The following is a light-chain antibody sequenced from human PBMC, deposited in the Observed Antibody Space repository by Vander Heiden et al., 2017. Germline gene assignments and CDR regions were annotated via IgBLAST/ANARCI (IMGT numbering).Light chain of an antibody. J-gene: IGKJ1*01. CDR3: QQYYSTPRT. CDR1: QSVLYSSNNKNY. V-gene: IGKV4-1*01. CDR2: WAS. Sequence: IGLTRSQAPLPGSLGERATINCKSSQSVLYSSNNKNYLAWYQQKPGQPPKLLIYWASTRESGVPDRFSGSGSGTDFTLTISSLQAEDVAVYYCQQYYSTPRTFGQGTKVEIK.